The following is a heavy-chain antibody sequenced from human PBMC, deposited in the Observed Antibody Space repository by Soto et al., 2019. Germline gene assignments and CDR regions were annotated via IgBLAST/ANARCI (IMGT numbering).Heavy chain of an antibody. J-gene: IGHJ3*02. CDR2: IYYSGST. CDR1: GGSISSYY. D-gene: IGHD6-13*01. V-gene: IGHV4-59*01. Sequence: PSQTLSLTCTVSGGSISSYYWSWIRQPPGEGLEWIGYIYYSGSTNYNPSLKSRVTISVDTSKNQFSLKLSSVTAADTAVYYCARAGGQQLVPCEALEIGGQGTLVTVSS. CDR3: ARAGGQQLVPCEALEI.